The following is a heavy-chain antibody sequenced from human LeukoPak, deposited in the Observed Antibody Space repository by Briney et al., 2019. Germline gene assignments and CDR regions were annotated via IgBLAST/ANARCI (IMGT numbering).Heavy chain of an antibody. D-gene: IGHD3-10*01. CDR3: ATPGYYFGSEPKDF. V-gene: IGHV4-39*01. Sequence: KSSETLSLTRTVSGGSVTNSPFYWGWIRQPPGKGLEWIATISYSGTAYYKPSLKSRTIISVDASRNQFSLKLTSVTAADTALYFCATPGYYFGSEPKDFWGQGTLVTVSS. CDR2: ISYSGTA. J-gene: IGHJ4*02. CDR1: GGSVTNSPFY.